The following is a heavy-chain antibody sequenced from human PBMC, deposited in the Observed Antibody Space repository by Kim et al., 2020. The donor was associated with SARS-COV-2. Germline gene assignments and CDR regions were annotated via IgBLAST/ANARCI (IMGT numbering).Heavy chain of an antibody. J-gene: IGHJ3*02. CDR3: TTRGRLWFGPPVFTRYI. V-gene: IGHV3-15*01. D-gene: IGHD3-10*01. Sequence: VKGRFTIARDDSKNTLYLQMNSLKTEDTAVYYCTTRGRLWFGPPVFTRYIWGQGTMVTVSS.